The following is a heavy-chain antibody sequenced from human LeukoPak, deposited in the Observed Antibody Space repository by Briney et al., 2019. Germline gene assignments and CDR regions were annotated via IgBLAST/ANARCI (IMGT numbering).Heavy chain of an antibody. CDR2: IYYSGST. J-gene: IGHJ6*02. D-gene: IGHD2-2*02. Sequence: TLSLTCTVSGGSISSGGYYWSWLRQHPGKGLEWIGYIYYSGSTYYNPSLKSRVTISVDTSKNQFSLKLSSVTAADTAVYYCARGEGYCSSTSCYTYDYGMDVWGQGTTVTVSS. V-gene: IGHV4-31*03. CDR1: GGSISSGGYY. CDR3: ARGEGYCSSTSCYTYDYGMDV.